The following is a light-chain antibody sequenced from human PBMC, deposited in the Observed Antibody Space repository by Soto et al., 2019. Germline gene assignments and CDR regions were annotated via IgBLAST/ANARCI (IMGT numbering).Light chain of an antibody. CDR3: QQRGNWPRT. CDR2: DAS. CDR1: QSVSSY. J-gene: IGKJ2*01. V-gene: IGKV3-11*01. Sequence: EIVLTQSPATLSLSPGERATLSCRASQSVSSYLAWYQQKPGQAPRLLIYDASNRATGIPARFSGSGSGTDFTLTISSLEPEDFAVYYCQQRGNWPRTFGQGTKLAIK.